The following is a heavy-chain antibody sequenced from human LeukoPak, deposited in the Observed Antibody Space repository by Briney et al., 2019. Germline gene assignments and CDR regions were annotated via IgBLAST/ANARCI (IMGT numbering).Heavy chain of an antibody. D-gene: IGHD6-13*01. Sequence: PSETLSLTCAVSGGSISSGGYSWSWIRQPPGKGLEWIGYIYHSGSTYYNPSHKSRVTISVDRSKNQFSLKLSSVTAADTAVYYCARLVAATGNFDYWGQGTLVTVSS. V-gene: IGHV4-30-2*01. CDR3: ARLVAATGNFDY. CDR2: IYHSGST. J-gene: IGHJ4*02. CDR1: GGSISSGGYS.